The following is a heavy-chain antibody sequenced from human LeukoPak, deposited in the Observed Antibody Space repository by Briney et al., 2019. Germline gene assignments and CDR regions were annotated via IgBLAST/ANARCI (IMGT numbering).Heavy chain of an antibody. V-gene: IGHV4-34*09. Sequence: SETLSLTCAVYGGSFSGYYWSWIRQPPGKGLEWIGEINHSGSTYYNPSLKSRVTISVDTSKNQFSLKLSSVTAADTAVYYCARNKRMATISPYFDYWGQGTLVTVSS. CDR1: GGSFSGYY. CDR2: INHSGST. CDR3: ARNKRMATISPYFDY. J-gene: IGHJ4*02. D-gene: IGHD5-12*01.